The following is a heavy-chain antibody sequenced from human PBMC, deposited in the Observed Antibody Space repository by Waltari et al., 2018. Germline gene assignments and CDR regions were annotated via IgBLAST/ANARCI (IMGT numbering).Heavy chain of an antibody. V-gene: IGHV3-30-3*01. CDR3: ARDYHSSPESGYFDY. J-gene: IGHJ4*02. CDR1: GFTFRSYA. CDR2: ISYDGSNK. Sequence: QVQLVESGGGVVQPGRSLSLSCAASGFTFRSYAMHWVRPATGKGLEWVAVISYDGSNKYYADSVKGRFTISRDNSKNTLYLQMNSLRAEDTAVYYCARDYHSSPESGYFDYWGQGTLVTVSS. D-gene: IGHD6-13*01.